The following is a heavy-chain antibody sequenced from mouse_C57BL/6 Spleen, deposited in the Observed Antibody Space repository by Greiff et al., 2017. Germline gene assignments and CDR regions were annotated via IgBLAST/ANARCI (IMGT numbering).Heavy chain of an antibody. CDR3: ARRGRDCGSRTAD. CDR2: IDPSGSET. V-gene: IGHV1-52*01. Sequence: VQLQQSGAELVRPGSSVKLSCTASGYTFTSYWMYWVQQRPIQGLEWIGNIDPSGSETHYNQKFKDKATLTVDNSSSTAYMQLSSLTSEDSAVYYCARRGRDCGSRTADWGQGTLVTVAA. D-gene: IGHD1-1*01. CDR1: GYTFTSYW. J-gene: IGHJ3*01.